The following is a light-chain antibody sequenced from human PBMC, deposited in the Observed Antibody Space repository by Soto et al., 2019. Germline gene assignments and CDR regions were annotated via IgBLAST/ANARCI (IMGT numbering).Light chain of an antibody. V-gene: IGKV1-8*01. CDR1: QGISSY. CDR2: AAS. J-gene: IGKJ5*01. CDR3: QQYYSYPPEIT. Sequence: AIRMTQSPSSLSASTGDRVTITCRASQGISSYLAWYQQKPGKAPKLLIYAASTLQSGVPSRFSGSGSGTDFTLTISCLQPEDFATYYCQQYYSYPPEITFGQGTRLEIK.